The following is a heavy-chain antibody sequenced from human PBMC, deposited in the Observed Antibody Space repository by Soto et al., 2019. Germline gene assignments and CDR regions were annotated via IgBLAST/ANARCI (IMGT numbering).Heavy chain of an antibody. CDR1: GFPFSTYW. CDR2: INQDGSER. V-gene: IGHV3-7*01. Sequence: EVQLVESGGGLVQPGGSLRLPCAASGFPFSTYWMTWVRQPPGKGLEWVASINQDGSERYYVDSVRGRFTISRDNAQNSLYLQMNSLRAEDTAVYYCVCGGNFFVYWGQGTLVTVS. D-gene: IGHD3-16*01. J-gene: IGHJ4*02. CDR3: VCGGNFFVY.